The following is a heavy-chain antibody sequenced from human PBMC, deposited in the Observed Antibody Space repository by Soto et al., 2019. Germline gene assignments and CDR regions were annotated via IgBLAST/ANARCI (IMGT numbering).Heavy chain of an antibody. CDR2: IKSTADGGTA. V-gene: IGHV3-15*01. D-gene: IGHD1-26*01. Sequence: EVQLVESGGGLVKPGGSLRLSCAASGFTFTNAWMSWVRQAPGKGLDWVGRIKSTADGGTADYAAPVKGRFTISRDDSKNTLYLQMNSLKTEDTAVYYCATRPTFSCVGPEECLQHWGQGTLVTVSS. CDR1: GFTFTNAW. CDR3: ATRPTFSCVGPEECLQH. J-gene: IGHJ1*01.